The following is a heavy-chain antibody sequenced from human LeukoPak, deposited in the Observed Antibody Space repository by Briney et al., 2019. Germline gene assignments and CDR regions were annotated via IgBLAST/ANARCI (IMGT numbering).Heavy chain of an antibody. Sequence: SETLSLTCTVSGGSISSYYWSWIRQPPGKGLEWIGSIYYSGSTYYNPSLKSRVTISVDTSKNQFSLKLSSVTAADTAVYYCARDRMVRGVITFDYWGQGTLVTVSS. J-gene: IGHJ4*02. V-gene: IGHV4-59*12. CDR1: GGSISSYY. CDR3: ARDRMVRGVITFDY. D-gene: IGHD3-10*01. CDR2: IYYSGST.